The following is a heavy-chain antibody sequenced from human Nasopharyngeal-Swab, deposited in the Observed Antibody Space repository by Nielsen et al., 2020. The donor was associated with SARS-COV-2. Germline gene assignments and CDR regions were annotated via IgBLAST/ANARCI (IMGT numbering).Heavy chain of an antibody. Sequence: SCAASGFTFSDYYMSWIRQAPGKGLEWVSYISSSSSYTNYADSVKGRFTISRDNAKNSLYLQMNSLRAEDTALYYCRGWLTTFDIWGQGTLVTVSS. CDR2: ISSSSSYT. CDR3: RGWLTTFDI. J-gene: IGHJ3*02. CDR1: GFTFSDYY. V-gene: IGHV3-11*06. D-gene: IGHD3-22*01.